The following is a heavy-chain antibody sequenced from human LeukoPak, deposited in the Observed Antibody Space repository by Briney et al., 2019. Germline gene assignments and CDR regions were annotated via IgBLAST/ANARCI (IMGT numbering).Heavy chain of an antibody. CDR1: GFTVSSDH. J-gene: IGHJ4*02. D-gene: IGHD1-26*01. V-gene: IGHV3-53*01. CDR2: TYSGGSA. Sequence: GGSLRLSCAASGFTVSSDHTSWVRQAPGKGLEWVSVTYSGGSAYYADSVKGRFTISRDNANNMVYLRMNSLRGEDTAVYYCARVWELSFDHWGQGILVTVSS. CDR3: ARVWELSFDH.